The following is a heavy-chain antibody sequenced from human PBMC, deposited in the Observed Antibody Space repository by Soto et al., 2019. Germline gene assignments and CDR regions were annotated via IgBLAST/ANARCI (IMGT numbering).Heavy chain of an antibody. Sequence: SETLSLTCAVYGGSFSGYYWSWIRQPPGKGLEWIGEIYHSGSTNYNPSLKSRVTISVDKSKNQFSLKLSSVTAADTAVYYCARAAMGGSSWPFDYWGQGTLVTVSS. J-gene: IGHJ4*02. CDR1: GGSFSGYY. D-gene: IGHD6-13*01. V-gene: IGHV4-34*01. CDR2: IYHSGST. CDR3: ARAAMGGSSWPFDY.